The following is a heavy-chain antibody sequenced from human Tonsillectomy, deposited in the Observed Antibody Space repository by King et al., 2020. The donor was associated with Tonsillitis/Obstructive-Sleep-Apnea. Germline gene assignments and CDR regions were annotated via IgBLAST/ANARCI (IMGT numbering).Heavy chain of an antibody. CDR3: ANRSYYGSWSDELVDLFDP. CDR2: IYWDDDK. Sequence: TLKESGPTLVKPTQTLTLTCTFSGFSLSTSGVGVGWIRQPPGKALEWLALIYWDDDKRYSPSLKSRLTITKDTSKNQVVLTMTNMDPVDTATYYCANRSYYGSWSDELVDLFDPWGQGTLVTVSS. J-gene: IGHJ5*02. V-gene: IGHV2-5*02. D-gene: IGHD3-10*01. CDR1: GFSLSTSGVG.